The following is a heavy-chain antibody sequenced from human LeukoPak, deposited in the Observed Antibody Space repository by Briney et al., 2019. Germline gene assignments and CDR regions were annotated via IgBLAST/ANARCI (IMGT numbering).Heavy chain of an antibody. V-gene: IGHV1-2*02. CDR3: ARTVTRLLNWFDP. CDR2: INPNSGGT. CDR1: GYTFTGYY. D-gene: IGHD4-17*01. Sequence: GASVKVSCKASGYTFTGYYMHWVRQAPGQGLEWMGWINPNSGGTNYAQKFQGRVTMTRDTSISTAYMELSRLRSDDTAVYYCARTVTRLLNWFDPWGQGTLVTVSS. J-gene: IGHJ5*02.